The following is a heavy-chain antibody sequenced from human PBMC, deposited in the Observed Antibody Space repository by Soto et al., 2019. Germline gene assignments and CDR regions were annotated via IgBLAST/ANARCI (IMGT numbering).Heavy chain of an antibody. V-gene: IGHV3-23*01. J-gene: IGHJ4*02. CDR3: AKDPPPYCSGGSCYSKGGYFDY. Sequence: GSLRLSCAASGFTFSSYAMSWVRQAPGKGLEWVSAISGSGGSTYYADSVKGRFTISRDNSKNTLYLQMNSLRAEDTAVYYCAKDPPPYCSGGSCYSKGGYFDYWGQGTLVTVSS. D-gene: IGHD2-15*01. CDR1: GFTFSSYA. CDR2: ISGSGGST.